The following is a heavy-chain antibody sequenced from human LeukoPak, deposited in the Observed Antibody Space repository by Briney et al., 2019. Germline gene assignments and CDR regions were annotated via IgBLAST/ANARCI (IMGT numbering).Heavy chain of an antibody. V-gene: IGHV1-69*01. CDR2: IIPIFGTA. CDR3: AYCSSTSCYEEGGYYFDY. CDR1: GGTFISYA. D-gene: IGHD2-2*01. Sequence: SVKVSCKASGGTFISYAISWVRQAPGQGLEWMGGIIPIFGTANYAQKFQGRVTITADESTSTAYMELSSLRSEDTAVYYCAYCSSTSCYEEGGYYFDYWGQGTLVTVSS. J-gene: IGHJ4*02.